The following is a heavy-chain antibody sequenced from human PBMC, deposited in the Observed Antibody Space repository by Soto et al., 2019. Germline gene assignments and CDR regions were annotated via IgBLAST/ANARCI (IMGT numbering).Heavy chain of an antibody. D-gene: IGHD6-6*01. J-gene: IGHJ4*02. V-gene: IGHV6-1*01. Sequence: TLSLTCAISGDSVSSNSAAWNWIRQSPSRGLEWLGRTYYRSKWYNDYAVSVKSRITINPDTSKNQFSLQLNSVTPEDTAVYCCARASKSIAARHLVDYWGQGTLVTVSS. CDR3: ARASKSIAARHLVDY. CDR2: TYYRSKWYN. CDR1: GDSVSSNSAA.